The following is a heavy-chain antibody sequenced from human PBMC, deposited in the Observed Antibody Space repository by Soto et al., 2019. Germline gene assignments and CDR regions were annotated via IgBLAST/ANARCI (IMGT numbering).Heavy chain of an antibody. Sequence: GGSLRLSCAASGFTFSNAWMSWVRQAPGKGLEWVGRIKSKTDGGTTDYAAPVQDRFTISRDDSKNTLYLQINSLKTEDTAVYYCSTRKLRYFDWLYDAFDIWGQGTMVTVSS. CDR1: GFTFSNAW. CDR2: IKSKTDGGTT. V-gene: IGHV3-15*01. J-gene: IGHJ3*02. CDR3: STRKLRYFDWLYDAFDI. D-gene: IGHD3-9*01.